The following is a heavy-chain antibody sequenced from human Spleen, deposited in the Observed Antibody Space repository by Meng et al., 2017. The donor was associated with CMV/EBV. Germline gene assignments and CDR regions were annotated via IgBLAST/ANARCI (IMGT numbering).Heavy chain of an antibody. CDR1: FILNNYG. J-gene: IGHJ6*02. Sequence: FILNNYGIHWVHQAPGKALYSVLFILYNGINKYYADSVKGRFTVSRDDSKNTLYLQINSLRAEDTAVYYCAKLPGSSSLDYYYDMDVWGHGTTVTVSS. CDR2: ILYNGINK. CDR3: AKLPGSSSLDYYYDMDV. D-gene: IGHD6-6*01. V-gene: IGHV3-30*02.